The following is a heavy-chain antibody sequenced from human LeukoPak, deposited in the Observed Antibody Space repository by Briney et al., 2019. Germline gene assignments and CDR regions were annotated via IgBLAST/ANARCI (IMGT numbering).Heavy chain of an antibody. CDR2: IYTSGST. CDR3: ARLGGTGRYLILYYYCYMDV. D-gene: IGHD1-26*01. CDR1: RDSISSYF. V-gene: IGHV4-4*09. J-gene: IGHJ6*03. Sequence: SETLSLTCTVSRDSISSYFWSWIRQPPGKGLEWIGYIYTSGSTNYNPSLKSRVTISVDTSKNQFSLQLTSVTAADTAVYYCARLGGTGRYLILYYYCYMDVWGEGTTVTVSS.